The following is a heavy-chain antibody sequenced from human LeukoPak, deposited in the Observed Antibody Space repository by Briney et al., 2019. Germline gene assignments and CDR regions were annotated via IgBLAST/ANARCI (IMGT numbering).Heavy chain of an antibody. CDR3: ARGLVINWFDP. V-gene: IGHV3-21*01. CDR2: IRRVPTDL. J-gene: IGHJ5*02. CDR1: GLTFSDTN. Sequence: GGSLRLSCVASGLTFSDTNLAWIRQAPGKGLEWISYIRRVPTDLYYADSVKGRFTISRDNAKNTLYLQMNSLRAEDTAVYYCARGLVINWFDPWGQGTLVTVSS. D-gene: IGHD3-9*01.